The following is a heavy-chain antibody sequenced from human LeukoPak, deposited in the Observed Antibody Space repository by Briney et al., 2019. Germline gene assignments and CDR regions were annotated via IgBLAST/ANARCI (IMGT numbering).Heavy chain of an antibody. CDR2: IRNDGSNT. CDR3: ARDGTIAARWGFMDV. D-gene: IGHD6-6*01. Sequence: PGGSLRLSCAASGFSFSSYGMHWLRQAPGKGLEWVAFIRNDGSNTYYADSVKGRFTISRDNSKNTLYLQMSSLRAEDTAVYYCARDGTIAARWGFMDVWGKGTTVTVSS. V-gene: IGHV3-30*02. J-gene: IGHJ6*03. CDR1: GFSFSSYG.